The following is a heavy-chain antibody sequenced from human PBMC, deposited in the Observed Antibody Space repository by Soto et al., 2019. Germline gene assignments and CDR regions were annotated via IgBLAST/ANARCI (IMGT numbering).Heavy chain of an antibody. V-gene: IGHV3-15*05. Sequence: EVQPVESGGGLVEPGGSLRLSCVVSGLTFSQTYMSWVRQAPGKGLEWIARIKSKNDGGTVDYAAPVKGRFTISRDDSKNTVYLEMNSLKTEDTAMYYCTTDPRIWGQGSLVTVSS. J-gene: IGHJ4*02. CDR3: TTDPRI. D-gene: IGHD2-15*01. CDR1: GLTFSQTY. CDR2: IKSKNDGGTV.